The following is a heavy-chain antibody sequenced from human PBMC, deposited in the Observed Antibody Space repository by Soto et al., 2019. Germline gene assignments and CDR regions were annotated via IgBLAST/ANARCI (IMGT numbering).Heavy chain of an antibody. CDR1: GGSISSGGYY. J-gene: IGHJ2*01. CDR3: ARDLPPLWYFDL. V-gene: IGHV4-31*03. Sequence: SETLCHPCTVSGGSISSGGYYGGWICKNPGKGLEWIGYIYYSGSTYYNPSLKSRVTISVDTSKNQFSLKLSSVTAADTAVYYCARDLPPLWYFDLWGRGTLVT. CDR2: IYYSGST.